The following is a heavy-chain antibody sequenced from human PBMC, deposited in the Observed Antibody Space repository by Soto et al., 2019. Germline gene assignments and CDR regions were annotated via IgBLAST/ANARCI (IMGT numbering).Heavy chain of an antibody. CDR1: GGTFSRDA. D-gene: IGHD6-13*01. Sequence: GAPGKGSCQASGGTFSRDAISWGGQAPGQRVEWMGGIIPIFGTANYAQKFQGRVTITADESTSTAYMELSSLRSEDTAVYYCARGSSSDKPEYYYYGMDVCGQGTTVNVSS. V-gene: IGHV1-69*13. J-gene: IGHJ6*02. CDR2: IIPIFGTA. CDR3: ARGSSSDKPEYYYYGMDV.